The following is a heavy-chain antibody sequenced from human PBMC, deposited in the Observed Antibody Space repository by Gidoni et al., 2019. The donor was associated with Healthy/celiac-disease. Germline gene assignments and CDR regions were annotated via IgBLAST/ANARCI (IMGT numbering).Heavy chain of an antibody. CDR1: GFTLRSYW. Sequence: EVQLVASGGGLVQPGGSLRLSCAASGFTLRSYWMMWVRQAPGKGLEWVANIKQDGSEKYYVDSVKGRFTISRDNAKNSLYLQMNSLRAEDTAVYYCARDWGWFGEDRYYYYYYGMDVWGQGTTVTVSS. CDR3: ARDWGWFGEDRYYYYYYGMDV. D-gene: IGHD3-10*01. V-gene: IGHV3-7*01. CDR2: IKQDGSEK. J-gene: IGHJ6*02.